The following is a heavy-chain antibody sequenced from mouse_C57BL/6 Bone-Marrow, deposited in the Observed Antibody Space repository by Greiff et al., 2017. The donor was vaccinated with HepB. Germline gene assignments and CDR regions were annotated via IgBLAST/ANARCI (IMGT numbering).Heavy chain of an antibody. V-gene: IGHV1-64*01. Sequence: QVQLQQPGAELVKPGASVKLSCKASGYTFTSYWMHWVKQRPGQGLEWIGMIHPNSGSTNYNEKFKSKATLTVYKSSSTAYLQISSLTSEDSAVYYFARSDGYPSWYFDVWGTGTRVTVSS. J-gene: IGHJ1*03. CDR1: GYTFTSYW. D-gene: IGHD2-3*01. CDR2: IHPNSGST. CDR3: ARSDGYPSWYFDV.